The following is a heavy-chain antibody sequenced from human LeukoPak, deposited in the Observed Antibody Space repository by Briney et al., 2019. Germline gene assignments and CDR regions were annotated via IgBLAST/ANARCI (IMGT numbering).Heavy chain of an antibody. J-gene: IGHJ4*02. CDR3: ARDKGDYDTSGSLFVF. CDR1: GFTFSRYW. V-gene: IGHV3-7*03. Sequence: GGSLRLSCAASGFTFSRYWMSWVRQVPRKGLEWVANIEQDGSEMYYVDSVKGRFTISRDNAKTSLYLQMNSLRAEDTAVYYCARDKGDYDTSGSLFVFGGQGTLVTVSS. CDR2: IEQDGSEM. D-gene: IGHD3-22*01.